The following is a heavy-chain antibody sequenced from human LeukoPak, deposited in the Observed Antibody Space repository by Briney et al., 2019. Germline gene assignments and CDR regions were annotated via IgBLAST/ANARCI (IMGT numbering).Heavy chain of an antibody. J-gene: IGHJ4*02. Sequence: GGSLRLSCAASGFTFSSYAMSWVRQAPGKGLEWVSAISGSGGSTYYADSVKGRFTISRDNSKNTLYLQMNSLGAEDTAVYYCAKGNWISTLLPYYFDYWGQGTLVTVSS. V-gene: IGHV3-23*01. CDR3: AKGNWISTLLPYYFDY. CDR2: ISGSGGST. D-gene: IGHD1-1*01. CDR1: GFTFSSYA.